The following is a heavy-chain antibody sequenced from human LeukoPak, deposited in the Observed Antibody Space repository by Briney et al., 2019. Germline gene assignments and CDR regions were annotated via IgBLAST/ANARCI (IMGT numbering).Heavy chain of an antibody. V-gene: IGHV3-21*01. CDR2: ISSSSSYI. CDR1: GFTFSSYS. Sequence: PGGSLRLSCACSGFTFSSYSMNWVRQAPGKGLEWVSSISSSSSYIYYADSVKGRFTISRDNAKNSLYLQMNSLRAEDTAVYYCARDDYGGNSCAFDIWGQGTMVTVSS. J-gene: IGHJ3*02. D-gene: IGHD4-17*01. CDR3: ARDDYGGNSCAFDI.